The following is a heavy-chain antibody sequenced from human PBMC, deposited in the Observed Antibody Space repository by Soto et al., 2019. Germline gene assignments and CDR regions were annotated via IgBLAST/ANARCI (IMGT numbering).Heavy chain of an antibody. Sequence: QVQLQESGPGLVKPSETLSLTCTVSGGSISNYYWSWIRQPPGKGLEWIGYIYYTGNTNYNPSLKSRVTISMDTSKNQFSLKLSSVTAADTAVYFCARDQPLDGKTHDAFDIWGQGTMVTVSS. J-gene: IGHJ3*02. V-gene: IGHV4-59*01. CDR1: GGSISNYY. CDR3: ARDQPLDGKTHDAFDI. CDR2: IYYTGNT.